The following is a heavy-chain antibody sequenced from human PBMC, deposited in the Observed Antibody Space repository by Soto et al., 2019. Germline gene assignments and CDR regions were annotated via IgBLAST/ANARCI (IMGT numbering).Heavy chain of an antibody. Sequence: ASVKVSCKASGYTFTSYGISWVRQAPGQGLEWMGWISAYNGNTNYAQKLQGRVTMTTDTSTSTAYMELRSLRSDDTAVYYCAREGRFLEWYYYYYGMDVWGQGTTVTVSS. CDR1: GYTFTSYG. V-gene: IGHV1-18*01. J-gene: IGHJ6*02. CDR3: AREGRFLEWYYYYYGMDV. D-gene: IGHD3-3*01. CDR2: ISAYNGNT.